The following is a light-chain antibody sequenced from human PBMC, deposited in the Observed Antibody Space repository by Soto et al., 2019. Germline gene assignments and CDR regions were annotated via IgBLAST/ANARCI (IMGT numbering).Light chain of an antibody. CDR1: HDIINY. CDR3: QQYDNLSVT. V-gene: IGKV1-33*01. Sequence: DIQMPQSPSSLSASVGDRVTITCQASHDIINYLNWFQQKPGEAPKLLIFDAFKLETGVPSRFSGSGSGTDFTLTISSLQPEDIATYYCQQYDNLSVTFGGGTKVEIK. CDR2: DAF. J-gene: IGKJ4*01.